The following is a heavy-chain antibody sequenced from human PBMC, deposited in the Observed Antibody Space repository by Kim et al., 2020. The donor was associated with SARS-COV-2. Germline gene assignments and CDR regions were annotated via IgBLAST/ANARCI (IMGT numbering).Heavy chain of an antibody. D-gene: IGHD2-2*01. Sequence: ASVKVSCKASGYTFTSYGISWVRQAPGQGLEWMGWISAYNGNTNYAQKLQGRVTMTTDTSTSTAYMELRSLRSDDTAVYYCARDVGIVPAARDIDYWGQGTLFTVSS. CDR2: ISAYNGNT. V-gene: IGHV1-18*01. CDR1: GYTFTSYG. J-gene: IGHJ4*02. CDR3: ARDVGIVPAARDIDY.